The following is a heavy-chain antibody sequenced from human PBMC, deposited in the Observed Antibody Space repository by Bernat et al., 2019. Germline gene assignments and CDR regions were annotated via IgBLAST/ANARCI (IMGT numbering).Heavy chain of an antibody. J-gene: IGHJ3*02. CDR2: IYYSGST. V-gene: IGHV4-59*08. D-gene: IGHD3-16*02. CDR1: GGSISSYY. CDR3: AGHGYDYIWGSYRYTGVAAFDI. Sequence: QVQLQESGPGLVKPSETLSLTCTVSGGSISSYYWSWIRQPPGKGLEWIGYIYYSGSTNYNPSLKSRVTISVDTSKNQLSLKLSSVTAADTAVYYCAGHGYDYIWGSYRYTGVAAFDIWGQGTMVTVSS.